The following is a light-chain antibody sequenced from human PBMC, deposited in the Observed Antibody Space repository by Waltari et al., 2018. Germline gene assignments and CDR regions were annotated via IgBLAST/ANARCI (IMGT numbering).Light chain of an antibody. CDR3: SSYTSSTPYV. Sequence: QSALTQPASVSGSPGQSITISCTGTSSDVGGYNYVSWYQQHPGKAPKLMIYDVSNRPSGVSTRFSVSKSGNTASLTISGLQAEDEADYYCSSYTSSTPYVFGTGTKVTVL. J-gene: IGLJ1*01. CDR1: SSDVGGYNY. CDR2: DVS. V-gene: IGLV2-14*03.